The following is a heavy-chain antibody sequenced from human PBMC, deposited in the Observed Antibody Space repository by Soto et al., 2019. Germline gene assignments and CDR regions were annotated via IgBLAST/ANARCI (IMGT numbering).Heavy chain of an antibody. Sequence: KASETLSLTCTVSGGSISSSYCSWIRQPPGKGLEWIGYIYYGGTTNYNPSLKSRVTVSVETSKNQYSLNLRSVTAADTAMYYCAREGEYSYGYFDSWGQGIRVTVSS. CDR3: AREGEYSYGYFDS. D-gene: IGHD5-18*01. V-gene: IGHV4-59*01. CDR1: GGSISSSY. J-gene: IGHJ4*02. CDR2: IYYGGTT.